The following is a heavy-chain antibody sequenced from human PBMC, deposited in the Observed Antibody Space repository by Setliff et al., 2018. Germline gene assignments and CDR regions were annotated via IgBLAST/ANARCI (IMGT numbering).Heavy chain of an antibody. D-gene: IGHD2-21*01. J-gene: IGHJ4*02. Sequence: ASVKVSCKASAYIFTNHYIHWIRQAPGQGLEWMGWISPNSGNTMYAQKFQTRVTMTRDTSISTAYMELSRLRSDDTAVYYCARREVIAHSFDYWGQGTLVTVSS. CDR3: ARREVIAHSFDY. CDR2: ISPNSGNT. V-gene: IGHV1-2*02. CDR1: AYIFTNHY.